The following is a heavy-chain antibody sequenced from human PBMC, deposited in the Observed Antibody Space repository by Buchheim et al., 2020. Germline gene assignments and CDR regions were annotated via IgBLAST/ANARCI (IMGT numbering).Heavy chain of an antibody. CDR1: GASITSYY. CDR3: GRAQSTRAPSTVVTN. Sequence: QVQLQESGPGLVKPSETLSLICTVSGASITSYYWSWLRQAPGKGLQWIGYISYSGSTNYNPSLKRRVTISAETSKNQFSLKVSSVTTADTALYYCGRAQSTRAPSTVVTNWGQGIL. D-gene: IGHD4-23*01. CDR2: ISYSGST. V-gene: IGHV4-59*01. J-gene: IGHJ4*02.